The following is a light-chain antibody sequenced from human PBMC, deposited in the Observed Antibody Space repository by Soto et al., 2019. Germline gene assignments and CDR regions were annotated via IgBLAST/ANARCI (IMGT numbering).Light chain of an antibody. V-gene: IGKV3D-20*02. CDR3: QQSYSTPDT. CDR1: QSVSSSY. J-gene: IGKJ2*01. CDR2: AAS. Sequence: EIVLTQSPDTLSLSPGERATLSCRASQSVSSSYLAWYQHKPGQAPRLLIYAASSRATGIPDRFSGSGSGTDFTLTISSLQPEDFATYYCQQSYSTPDTFGQGTKLEIK.